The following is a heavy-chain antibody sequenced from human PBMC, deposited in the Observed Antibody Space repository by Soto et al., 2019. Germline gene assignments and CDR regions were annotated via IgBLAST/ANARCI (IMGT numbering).Heavy chain of an antibody. CDR1: GFTFSSYW. J-gene: IGHJ4*02. V-gene: IGHV3-7*01. CDR2: IKQDGSEK. D-gene: IGHD3-22*01. CDR3: ARGCYYYDSSGYCTFDY. Sequence: PGGSLRLSCAASGFTFSSYWMSWVRQAPGKGLEWVANIKQDGSEKYYVDSVKGRFTISRDNAKNSLYLQMNSLRAEDTAVYYCARGCYYYDSSGYCTFDYWGQGTLVTVSS.